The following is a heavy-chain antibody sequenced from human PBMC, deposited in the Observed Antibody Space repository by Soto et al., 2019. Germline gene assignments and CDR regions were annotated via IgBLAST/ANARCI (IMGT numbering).Heavy chain of an antibody. CDR2: IYYSGST. CDR1: GGSISSSSYY. D-gene: IGHD3-3*01. J-gene: IGHJ4*02. CDR3: ARSEWLTPFDY. Sequence: SETLSLTCTVSGGSISSSSYYWGWLRQPPGKGLEWIGYIYYSGSTNYNPSLKSRVTISVDTSKNQFSLKLSSVTAADTAVYYCARSEWLTPFDYWGQGTLVTVSS. V-gene: IGHV4-61*05.